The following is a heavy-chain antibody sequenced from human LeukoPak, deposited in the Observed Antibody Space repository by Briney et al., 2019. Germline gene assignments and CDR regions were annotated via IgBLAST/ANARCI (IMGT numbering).Heavy chain of an antibody. CDR1: GGTFSSYA. CDR2: FDPEDGET. Sequence: ASVKVSCKASGGTFSSYAISWVRQAPGKGLEWMGGFDPEDGETIYAQKFQGRVTMTEDTSTDTAYMELSSLRSEDTAVYYCATAPPTGVDYWGQGTLVTVSS. J-gene: IGHJ4*01. V-gene: IGHV1-24*01. CDR3: ATAPPTGVDY. D-gene: IGHD7-27*01.